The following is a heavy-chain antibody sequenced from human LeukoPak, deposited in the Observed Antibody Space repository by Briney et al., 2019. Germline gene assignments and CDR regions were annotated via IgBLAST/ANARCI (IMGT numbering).Heavy chain of an antibody. CDR1: GFTFSSYA. Sequence: GGSLRLSCAASGFTFSSYAMSWVRQAPGKGLEWVSAISGSGGSTYYADSVKGRFTISRDNSKNTLYLQMNSLRAEDTAVYYCARVLCRSSLHPSCVWTLDYWGQGTLVTVFS. CDR3: ARVLCRSSLHPSCVWTLDY. D-gene: IGHD2/OR15-2a*01. V-gene: IGHV3-23*01. CDR2: ISGSGGST. J-gene: IGHJ4*02.